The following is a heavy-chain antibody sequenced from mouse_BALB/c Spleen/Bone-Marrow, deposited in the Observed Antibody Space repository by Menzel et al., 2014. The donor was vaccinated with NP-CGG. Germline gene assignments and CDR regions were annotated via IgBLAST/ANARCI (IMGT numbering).Heavy chain of an antibody. V-gene: IGHV1-69*01. CDR1: GYTFTDNW. Sequence: VQLQQSGAELGMPGASVKMSCKASGYTFTDNWMYWVKQRPGQGLEWIGAIDTSDSYTNFNQKFMGKASLTVDASSSPAYMQVSSLTSDDSAVYYCARGGHDFSLDYWGQGTSVTVS. J-gene: IGHJ4*01. CDR3: ARGGHDFSLDY. CDR2: IDTSDSYT. D-gene: IGHD2-4*01.